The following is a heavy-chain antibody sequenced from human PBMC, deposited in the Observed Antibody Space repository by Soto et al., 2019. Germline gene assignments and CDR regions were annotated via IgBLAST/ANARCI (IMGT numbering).Heavy chain of an antibody. CDR1: GFTVSSNY. CDR2: IFAGGGT. Sequence: AGGSLRLSCAASGFTVSSNYMSWVRQAPGRGLEWLSVIFAGGGTYYADSVKGRFTISKDNSKNRVYLQMNTLRAGDTAVYYCARSTVTTIGYYYYGMDVWGQGTTVTVSS. J-gene: IGHJ6*02. V-gene: IGHV3-53*01. CDR3: ARSTVTTIGYYYYGMDV. D-gene: IGHD4-4*01.